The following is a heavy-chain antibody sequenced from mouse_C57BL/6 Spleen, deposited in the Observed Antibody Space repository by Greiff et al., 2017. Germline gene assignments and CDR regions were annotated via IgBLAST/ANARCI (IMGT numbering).Heavy chain of an antibody. CDR2: INPASGGT. V-gene: IGHV1-54*01. CDR3: ARERDYGLDY. Sequence: VQLQQPGAELVRPGTSVKVSCKASGYAFTNYLIDWVKQRPGQGLEWIGVINPASGGTNYNQKFKGKATLTADKSSSTAYMQLSSLTSEDSAVYICARERDYGLDYWGQGTTLTVSS. D-gene: IGHD1-2*01. J-gene: IGHJ2*01. CDR1: GYAFTNYL.